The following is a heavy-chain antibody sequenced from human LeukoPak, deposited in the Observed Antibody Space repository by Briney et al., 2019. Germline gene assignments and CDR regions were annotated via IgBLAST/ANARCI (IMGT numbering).Heavy chain of an antibody. D-gene: IGHD4-23*01. J-gene: IGHJ4*02. Sequence: GGPLRLSCAASGFTFSDYYMSWVRQAPGKGLEWVSGIDWNGDSTGYVDSVKGRFTISRDNAKNSLYLQMNSLRVEDTALYYCARVGALTTVEGVDYWGQGTLVTVSS. CDR2: IDWNGDST. V-gene: IGHV3-20*04. CDR3: ARVGALTTVEGVDY. CDR1: GFTFSDYY.